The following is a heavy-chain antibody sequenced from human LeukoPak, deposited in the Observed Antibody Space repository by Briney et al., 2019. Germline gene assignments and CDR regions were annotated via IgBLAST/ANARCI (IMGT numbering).Heavy chain of an antibody. V-gene: IGHV1-69*13. J-gene: IGHJ4*02. CDR3: ARDAGDTAMVPMYYFDY. CDR1: GGTFSNYA. D-gene: IGHD5-18*01. Sequence: GASVKVSCKASGGTFSNYAISWVRQAPGQGLEWMGGIIPIFGAANYAQKFQGRVTITADESTSTAYMELSSLRSEDTAVYYCARDAGDTAMVPMYYFDYWGQGTLVTVSS. CDR2: IIPIFGAA.